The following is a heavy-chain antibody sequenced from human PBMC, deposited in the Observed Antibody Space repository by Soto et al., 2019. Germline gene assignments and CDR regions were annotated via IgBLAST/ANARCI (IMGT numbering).Heavy chain of an antibody. CDR3: ARESEDLTSNFDY. CDR2: ISSTTNYI. Sequence: VGSLRLSCAASWFTFTRYSMNWVRQAPGKGLEWVSSISSTTNYIYYGDSMKGRFTIFRDNAKNSLYLEMNSLRAEDTAAYYCARESEDLTSNFDYWGQGTLVTVSS. CDR1: WFTFTRYS. V-gene: IGHV3-21*06. J-gene: IGHJ4*02.